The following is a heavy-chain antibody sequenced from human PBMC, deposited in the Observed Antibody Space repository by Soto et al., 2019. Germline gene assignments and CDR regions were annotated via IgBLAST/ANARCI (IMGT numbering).Heavy chain of an antibody. D-gene: IGHD3-3*01. CDR2: IYYSGST. CDR1: GGSISSSSYY. CDR3: ARWGYDFWSGYYTSEEMDY. V-gene: IGHV4-39*01. J-gene: IGHJ4*02. Sequence: QLQLQESGPGLVKPSETLSLTCTVSGGSISSSSYYWGWIRQPPGKGLEWIGSIYYSGSTYYNPSLKSRVTISVDTSKNQFSLKLSSVTAADTAVYYCARWGYDFWSGYYTSEEMDYWGQGTLVTVSS.